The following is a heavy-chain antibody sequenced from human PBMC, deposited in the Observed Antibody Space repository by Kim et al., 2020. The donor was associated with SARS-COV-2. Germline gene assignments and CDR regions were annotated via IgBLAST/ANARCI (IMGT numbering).Heavy chain of an antibody. V-gene: IGHV4-34*01. CDR2: INHSGST. CDR3: AIRRDGYNLGGWYFDL. CDR1: GGSFSGYY. J-gene: IGHJ2*01. Sequence: SETLSLTCAVYGGSFSGYYWSWIRQPPGKGLEWIGEINHSGSTNYNPSLKSRVTISVDTSKNQFSLKLSSVTAADTAVYYCAIRRDGYNLGGWYFDLWGRGTLVTVSS. D-gene: IGHD5-12*01.